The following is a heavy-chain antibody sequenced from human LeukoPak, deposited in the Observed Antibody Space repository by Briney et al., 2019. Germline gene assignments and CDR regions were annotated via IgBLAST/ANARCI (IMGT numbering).Heavy chain of an antibody. CDR2: ISGTSTSI. CDR3: ARRPYYYDSLDY. Sequence: GGSLRLSCAASGFTFSSYSMNWVRQAPGKGLEWVSSISGTSTSIYYADSVKGRFTISRDNSKNTLHLQMNSLRAEDTALYYCARRPYYYDSLDYWGQGTLVTVSS. D-gene: IGHD3-22*01. CDR1: GFTFSSYS. V-gene: IGHV3-21*01. J-gene: IGHJ4*02.